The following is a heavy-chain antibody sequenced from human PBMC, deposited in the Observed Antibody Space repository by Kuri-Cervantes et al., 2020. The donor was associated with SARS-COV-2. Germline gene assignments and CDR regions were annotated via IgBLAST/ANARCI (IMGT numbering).Heavy chain of an antibody. Sequence: AESLQISCKGSRYRFTSYWIGWVRQMPGKGLEWMGIIYQGDYDTRYSPSFQGQVTISADKSISTAYLQWSSLKASDTAMYYCARRSDGFFDYWGQGTLVTVSS. CDR1: RYRFTSYW. CDR3: ARRSDGFFDY. CDR2: IYQGDYDT. V-gene: IGHV5-51*01. J-gene: IGHJ4*02. D-gene: IGHD5-24*01.